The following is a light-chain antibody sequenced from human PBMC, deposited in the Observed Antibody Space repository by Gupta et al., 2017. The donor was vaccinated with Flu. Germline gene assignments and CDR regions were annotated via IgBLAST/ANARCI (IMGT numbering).Light chain of an antibody. J-gene: IGKJ1*01. V-gene: IGKV1-5*03. CDR3: QHYETYWT. CDR2: KAS. CDR1: QSISNW. Sequence: DIHMTQSPSILSASVGDRVTITCRASQSISNWLDWYQQKPGKAPKLMIYKASRVETGVPSRFSGSGCGTEFTLTSSSLQTDDCATYYSQHYETYWTFGQGTKVEIK.